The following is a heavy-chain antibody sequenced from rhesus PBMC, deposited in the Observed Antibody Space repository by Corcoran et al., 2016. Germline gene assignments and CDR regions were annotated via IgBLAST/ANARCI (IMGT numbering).Heavy chain of an antibody. J-gene: IGHJ4*01. D-gene: IGHD6-31*01. CDR2: VDRGDGKR. CDR3: AREVRGWYGGLDY. V-gene: IGHV1-156*01. Sequence: EVQLVQSGAEVKKPGASVKVSCKVSGYTFTELSMHWVRQAPGKGLEWMGGVDRGDGKRMQEEKIQGRGTMTEDTSTDTAYMELSSLRAEDTAVYYCAREVRGWYGGLDYWGQGVLVTVSS. CDR1: GYTFTELS.